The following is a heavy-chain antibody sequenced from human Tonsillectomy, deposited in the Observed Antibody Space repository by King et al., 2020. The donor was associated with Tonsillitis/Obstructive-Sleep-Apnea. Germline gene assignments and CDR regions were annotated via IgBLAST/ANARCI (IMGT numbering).Heavy chain of an antibody. CDR2: INHSGST. CDR3: ARGPLMGSSADYYYYYMDV. V-gene: IGHV4-34*01. D-gene: IGHD6-6*01. CDR1: GGSFSGYY. J-gene: IGHJ6*03. Sequence: VQLQQWGAGLLKPSEPLSLTCAVYGGSFSGYYWSWIRQPPGKGLEWIGEINHSGSTNYNPSLKSRVTISVDTSKNQFSLKLSSVTAADTAVYYCARGPLMGSSADYYYYYMDVWGKGTTVTVSS.